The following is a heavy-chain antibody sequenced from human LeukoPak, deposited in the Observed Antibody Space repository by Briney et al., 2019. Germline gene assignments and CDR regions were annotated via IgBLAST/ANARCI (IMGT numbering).Heavy chain of an antibody. J-gene: IGHJ6*02. D-gene: IGHD6-19*01. CDR2: ISYDGSNK. V-gene: IGHV3-30-3*01. Sequence: SGRSLRLSCAASGFTFSSYAMHWVRQAPGKGLEWVAVISYDGSNKYYADSVKGRFTISRDNSKNTLYLQMNSLRAEDTAVYYCARDLVIAVAGTGYYYYGMDVWGQGTTVTVSS. CDR3: ARDLVIAVAGTGYYYYGMDV. CDR1: GFTFSSYA.